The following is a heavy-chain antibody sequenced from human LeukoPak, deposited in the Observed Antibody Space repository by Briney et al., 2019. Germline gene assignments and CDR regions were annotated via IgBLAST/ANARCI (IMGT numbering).Heavy chain of an antibody. Sequence: SETLSLTCAVSGGSFSGYYWSWLRQPPGKGLEWIGEINHSGSTNYNPSLKSRVTISVDTSKNQFSLKLSSVTAADTAVYYCARKWLSNTPYYYYYYMDVWGKGTTVTVSS. CDR2: INHSGST. D-gene: IGHD3-22*01. CDR3: ARKWLSNTPYYYYYYMDV. CDR1: GGSFSGYY. V-gene: IGHV4-34*01. J-gene: IGHJ6*03.